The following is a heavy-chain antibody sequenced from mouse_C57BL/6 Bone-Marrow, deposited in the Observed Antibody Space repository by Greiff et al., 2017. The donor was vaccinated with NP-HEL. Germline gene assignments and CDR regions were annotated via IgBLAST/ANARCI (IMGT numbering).Heavy chain of an antibody. CDR1: GYTFTDYY. CDR2: IYPGSGNT. D-gene: IGHD4-1*01. J-gene: IGHJ2*01. CDR3: ARGGLGRGY. Sequence: QVQLKQSGAELVRPGASVKLSCKASGYTFTDYYISWVKQRPGQGLEWIARIYPGSGNTYYNEKFKGKATLTAEKSSSTAYMQLSSLTSEDSAVYFCARGGLGRGYWGQGTTLTVSS. V-gene: IGHV1-76*01.